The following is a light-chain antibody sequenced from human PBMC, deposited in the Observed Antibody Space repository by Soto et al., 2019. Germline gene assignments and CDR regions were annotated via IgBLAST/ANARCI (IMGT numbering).Light chain of an antibody. V-gene: IGKV1-5*01. J-gene: IGKJ5*01. CDR1: QSISTS. Sequence: DIQLTQSPSSLSASVGDRVTITGRASQSISTSLNWYQQKPGKAPNLLIFTSSNLESGVPSRFSGSGSGTEFTLTISSLQHDDVATYYCQQYNGYSPSTFGQGTRLEI. CDR2: TSS. CDR3: QQYNGYSPST.